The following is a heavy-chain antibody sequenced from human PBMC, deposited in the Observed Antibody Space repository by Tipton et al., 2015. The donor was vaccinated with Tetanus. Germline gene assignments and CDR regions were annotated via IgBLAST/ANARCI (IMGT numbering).Heavy chain of an antibody. CDR3: ARDQARGARGWNYFDF. J-gene: IGHJ4*02. D-gene: IGHD1-26*01. V-gene: IGHV4-31*03. Sequence: TLSLTCTVSGGSISRGGYYWSWIRQHPGKGLEWIGDIYYSGSTYYNPSLKSRVTISVDTSKNQFSPKLNSVTAADTAVYYCARDQARGARGWNYFDFWGQGTLVTVSS. CDR1: GGSISRGGYY. CDR2: IYYSGST.